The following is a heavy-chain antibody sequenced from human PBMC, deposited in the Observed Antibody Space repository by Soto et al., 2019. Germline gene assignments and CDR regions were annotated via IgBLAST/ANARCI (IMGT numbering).Heavy chain of an antibody. CDR2: VKSKADGGTA. J-gene: IGHJ4*02. D-gene: IGHD3-3*01. V-gene: IGHV3-15*07. CDR1: GFSITNTW. CDR3: NSYPDFWGGHTPL. Sequence: EVQLVESGGGLVQPGGSLRLSCAASGFSITNTWMHWVRQAPGKGLEWVGRVKSKADGGTADYAAPMKGRFTVSRDDSTTTQYLQMNSLKMEDTAVYYCNSYPDFWGGHTPLWGQGTLVTVSS.